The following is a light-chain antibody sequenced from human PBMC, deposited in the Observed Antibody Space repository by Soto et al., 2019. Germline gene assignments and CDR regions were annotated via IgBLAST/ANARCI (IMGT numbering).Light chain of an antibody. V-gene: IGLV2-14*01. J-gene: IGLJ2*01. Sequence: QSALTQPASVSGSPGQSITISCTGTSSDVGGYNYVSLYQQHPGKAPKLIIYDVTNRPSGVSNRFSGSKSGNTASLTISGLQAEDEADYYCSSYTSSPTLVFGGGTKVTVL. CDR3: SSYTSSPTLV. CDR1: SSDVGGYNY. CDR2: DVT.